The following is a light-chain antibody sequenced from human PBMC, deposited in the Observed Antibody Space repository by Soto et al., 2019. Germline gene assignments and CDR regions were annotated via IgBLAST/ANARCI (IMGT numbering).Light chain of an antibody. J-gene: IGKJ2*01. Sequence: DIQMTQSPSTLSASVGDRVTITCRASQSISSWLAWYQQKPGKAPKLLIYTASSLESGVQSRFSDSGSGTEFTLTISSLQPDDFATYYCQEYNSHSRYTFGQGTKLEIK. V-gene: IGKV1-5*03. CDR3: QEYNSHSRYT. CDR1: QSISSW. CDR2: TAS.